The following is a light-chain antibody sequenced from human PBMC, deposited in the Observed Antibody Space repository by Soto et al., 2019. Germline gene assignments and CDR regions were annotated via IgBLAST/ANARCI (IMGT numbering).Light chain of an antibody. V-gene: IGKV3-20*01. CDR3: QQFAASPRT. J-gene: IGKJ1*01. Sequence: EKVLTHAPSTVSVSPCERPTLSYRASQSISSILAWYQQRPGQAPRLLIYGASSRATGIPDRFSDSGSGTDFTLTISRLEPEDFAVYYCQQFAASPRTFGQGTKVDIK. CDR2: GAS. CDR1: QSISSI.